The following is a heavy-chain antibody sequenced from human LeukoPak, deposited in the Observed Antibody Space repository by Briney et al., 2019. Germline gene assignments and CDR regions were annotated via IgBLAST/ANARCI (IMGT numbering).Heavy chain of an antibody. CDR3: ARTDSSGYYYFDY. CDR2: IYCSGTT. CDR1: GGSISSHY. Sequence: SETLSLTCTEPGGSISSHYWSWIREPLGGGLGWIGYIYCSGTTNYNPSVKSRVTISVDTSKNQLSLKLSSVTAGDTAVYYCARTDSSGYYYFDYWGQGTLVTVSS. J-gene: IGHJ4*02. V-gene: IGHV4-59*08. D-gene: IGHD3-22*01.